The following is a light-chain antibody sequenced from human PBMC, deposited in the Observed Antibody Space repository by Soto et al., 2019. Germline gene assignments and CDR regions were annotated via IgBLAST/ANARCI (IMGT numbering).Light chain of an antibody. V-gene: IGKV3-20*01. Sequence: EMVLTQSPGTLSLSPGERATLSCRASQTVRNNYLAWYQQRPGQAPRFVIYGASTRETGIPERFSGSGAGTEFTLTISRLEPEDFAVYYCQQYGTAPWTFGQGTKVDI. CDR2: GAS. CDR1: QTVRNNY. J-gene: IGKJ1*01. CDR3: QQYGTAPWT.